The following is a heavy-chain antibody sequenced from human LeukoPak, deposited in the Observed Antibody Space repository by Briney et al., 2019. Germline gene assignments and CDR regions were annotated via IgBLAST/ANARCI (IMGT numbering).Heavy chain of an antibody. J-gene: IGHJ4*02. Sequence: ASVKVSCKASGYSFTTYYMHWVRQAPGQGLEWMGIIKLSGGSTSYAQKFQDRVTMTRDTSTSTVYMELSSLRSEDTAVYYCARVHDSDWYFDYWGQGTLVTVSS. CDR1: GYSFTTYY. CDR3: ARVHDSDWYFDY. D-gene: IGHD6-19*01. CDR2: IKLSGGST. V-gene: IGHV1-46*01.